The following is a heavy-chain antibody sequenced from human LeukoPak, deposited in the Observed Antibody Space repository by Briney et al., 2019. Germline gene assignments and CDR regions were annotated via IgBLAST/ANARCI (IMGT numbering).Heavy chain of an antibody. CDR1: GLTFSDYY. Sequence: GGSLRLSCAASGLTFSDYYMSWIRQAPGKGLEWVSRIDSSGSDIYYADSVKGRFTISRDNAKNSLYLQMNSLRADDTAVYYCAKEDSNYYYYYYMDVWGKGTTVTVSS. CDR2: IDSSGSDI. CDR3: AKEDSNYYYYYYMDV. J-gene: IGHJ6*03. V-gene: IGHV3-11*04. D-gene: IGHD4-11*01.